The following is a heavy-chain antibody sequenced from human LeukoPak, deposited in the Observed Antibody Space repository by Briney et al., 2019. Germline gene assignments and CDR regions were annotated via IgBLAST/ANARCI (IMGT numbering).Heavy chain of an antibody. CDR1: GFTFSSYT. V-gene: IGHV3-64*01. CDR3: ARGVELVTAPFDY. J-gene: IGHJ4*02. D-gene: IGHD2-21*02. CDR2: ISTNGGST. Sequence: GGSLRLSCAASGFTFSSYTMHWVRQAPGKGLEYVSAISTNGGSTYYANSVKDRFTISRDNSKNTLYLQMGSLRAEDMGVYYCARGVELVTAPFDYWGQGTLVTVSS.